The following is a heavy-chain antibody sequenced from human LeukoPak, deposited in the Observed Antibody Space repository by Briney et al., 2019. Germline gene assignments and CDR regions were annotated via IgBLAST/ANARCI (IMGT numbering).Heavy chain of an antibody. CDR2: ISSSGSSI. D-gene: IGHD6-19*01. J-gene: IGHJ1*01. CDR1: RFIFSGYR. CDR3: ARRRFVGC. Sequence: GGSLRLSCTASRFIFSGYRVYWVRQAPGKGLEWVSYISSSGSSIYYADSVKGRFTISRDNAKNSLYMQMNSLRADDMAVYYCARRRFVGCWGQGTLVTVSS. V-gene: IGHV3-48*03.